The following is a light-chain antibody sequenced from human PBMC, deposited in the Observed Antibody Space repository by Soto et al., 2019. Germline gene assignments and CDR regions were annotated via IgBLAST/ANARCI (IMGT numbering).Light chain of an antibody. J-gene: IGKJ2*01. CDR1: QSVSSSY. Sequence: EIVLTQSPGTLSLSPGERATLSCRASQSVSSSYLAWYQQKPGQAPRLLIYDASSRATGIPDMFSGSGSGTDFTLTISRLEPEDFAVYYCQQYGSSLYTFGQGTKLEI. V-gene: IGKV3-20*01. CDR2: DAS. CDR3: QQYGSSLYT.